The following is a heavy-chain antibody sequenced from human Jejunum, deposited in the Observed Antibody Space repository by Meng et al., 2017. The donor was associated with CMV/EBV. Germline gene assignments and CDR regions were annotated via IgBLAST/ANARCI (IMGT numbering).Heavy chain of an antibody. J-gene: IGHJ4*02. V-gene: IGHV1-18*01. CDR3: ARDPSNTSGRYAYFDY. D-gene: IGHD6-19*01. CDR2: ISCYNGDT. CDR1: GYTFTNHG. Sequence: VQVVKAGSWLTKPGASVKVSCKASGYTFTNHGISWIRQAPGQGLEWMGWISCYNGDTNYAQKLQGRVTMTTDTSTNTAYMDLRGLRSDDTAVYYCARDPSNTSGRYAYFDYWGQGTLVTVSS.